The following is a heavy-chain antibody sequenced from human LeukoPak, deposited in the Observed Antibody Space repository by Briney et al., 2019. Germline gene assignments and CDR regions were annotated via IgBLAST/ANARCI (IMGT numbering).Heavy chain of an antibody. V-gene: IGHV3-7*02. J-gene: IGHJ6*01. CDR1: GFTFSSYA. D-gene: IGHD3-16*01. CDR3: AKNGGPHGMDV. CDR2: IKHDGSET. Sequence: PGRSLRLSCAASGFTFSSYAMHWVRQAPGKGLEWVANIKHDGSETNYVDSVKGRFTISRDNAKNSLHLQMNSLRVEETAVYYCAKNGGPHGMDVWGQGTAVSVSS.